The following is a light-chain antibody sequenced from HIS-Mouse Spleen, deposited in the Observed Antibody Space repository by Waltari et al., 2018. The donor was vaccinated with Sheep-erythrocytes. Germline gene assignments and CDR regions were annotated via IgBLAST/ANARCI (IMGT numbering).Light chain of an antibody. Sequence: QLVLTQSPSASASLGGSVKLTCTLSSGHSSYAIASHQQQAEKGPRYLMKLNSDGSHSKGDGIPDRFSGSSSGAERYLTISSLQSEDEADYYCQTWGTGIVVFGGGTKLTVL. CDR3: QTWGTGIVV. CDR2: LNSDGSH. CDR1: SGHSSYA. V-gene: IGLV4-69*01. J-gene: IGLJ2*01.